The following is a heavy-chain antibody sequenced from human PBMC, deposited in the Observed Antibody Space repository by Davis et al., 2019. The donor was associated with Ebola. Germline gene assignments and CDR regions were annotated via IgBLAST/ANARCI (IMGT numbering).Heavy chain of an antibody. Sequence: GESLKISCEASGFTFSLYAMSWVRQAPGKGLEWVSYISSSGSTIYYADSVKGRFTISRDNAKNSLYLQMNSLRAEDTAVYYCARNLVGATYLYYYYGMDVWGQGTTVTVSS. CDR1: GFTFSLYA. D-gene: IGHD1-26*01. V-gene: IGHV3-48*03. J-gene: IGHJ6*02. CDR3: ARNLVGATYLYYYYGMDV. CDR2: ISSSGSTI.